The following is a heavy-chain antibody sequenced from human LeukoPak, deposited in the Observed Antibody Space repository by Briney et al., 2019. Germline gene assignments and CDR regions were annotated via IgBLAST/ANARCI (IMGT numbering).Heavy chain of an antibody. D-gene: IGHD3-10*01. J-gene: IGHJ4*02. Sequence: SLRLSCAASGFTFSSYGMHWVRQAPGKGLEWVAVIWYDGSNKYYADSVKGRFTISRDNSKNTLYLQMNSLRAGDTAVYYCARDRAVRTGYFDYWGQGTLVTVSS. V-gene: IGHV3-33*01. CDR1: GFTFSSYG. CDR3: ARDRAVRTGYFDY. CDR2: IWYDGSNK.